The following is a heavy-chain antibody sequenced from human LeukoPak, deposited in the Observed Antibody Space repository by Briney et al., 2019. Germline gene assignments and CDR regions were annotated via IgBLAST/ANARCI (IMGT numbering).Heavy chain of an antibody. D-gene: IGHD1-14*01. CDR1: GFTFSTYW. J-gene: IGHJ4*02. Sequence: GGSLRLSCAASGFTFSTYWMHWVRQAPGKGLVWVSRIVSDGSTTTYADSVKGRFTISRDNVKNTLYLQMNSLRAEDTAVYYCGRDSRYSIDSWGQGTLVTVSS. CDR3: GRDSRYSIDS. CDR2: IVSDGSTT. V-gene: IGHV3-74*01.